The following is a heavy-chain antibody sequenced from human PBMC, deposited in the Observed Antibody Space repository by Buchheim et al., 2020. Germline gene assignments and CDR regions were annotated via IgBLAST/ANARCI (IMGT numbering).Heavy chain of an antibody. CDR3: ARASYSSSSINWFDP. CDR1: GYTFTGYY. CDR2: INPNSGGT. J-gene: IGHJ5*02. D-gene: IGHD6-6*01. Sequence: QVQLVQSGAEVKKPGASVKVSCKASGYTFTGYYMHWVRQAPGQGLEWMGWINPNSGGTTYAQKFQGWVTMTRDTSISTAYMELSRLRSDDTAVYYCARASYSSSSINWFDPWGQGTL. V-gene: IGHV1-2*04.